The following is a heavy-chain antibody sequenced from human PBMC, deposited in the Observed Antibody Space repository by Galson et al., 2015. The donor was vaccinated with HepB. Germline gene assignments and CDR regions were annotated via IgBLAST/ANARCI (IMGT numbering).Heavy chain of an antibody. CDR2: ISYDGSNK. V-gene: IGHV3-30*18. J-gene: IGHJ6*03. Sequence: SLRLSCAASGFTFSSYGMHWVRQAPGKGLEWVAVISYDGSNKYYADSVKGRFTIFRDNSKNTLYLQMNSLRAEDTAVYYCAKDFYEWEPRNYYYYMDVWGKGTTVTVSS. CDR1: GFTFSSYG. D-gene: IGHD1-26*01. CDR3: AKDFYEWEPRNYYYYMDV.